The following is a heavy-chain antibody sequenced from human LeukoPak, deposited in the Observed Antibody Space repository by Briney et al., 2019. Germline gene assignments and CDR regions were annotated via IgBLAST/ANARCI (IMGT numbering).Heavy chain of an antibody. Sequence: GESLKISCKVSSYSFTSYSIAWVRQMPGTGLEWMGISYPGDSDTRYSPSFHGQVTISADKSITTAYLQWSSLKASDTAMYYCARRGYCSGGNCYSAAFDIWGQGTMVTVSS. CDR1: SYSFTSYS. CDR3: ARRGYCSGGNCYSAAFDI. CDR2: SYPGDSDT. J-gene: IGHJ3*02. V-gene: IGHV5-51*01. D-gene: IGHD2-15*01.